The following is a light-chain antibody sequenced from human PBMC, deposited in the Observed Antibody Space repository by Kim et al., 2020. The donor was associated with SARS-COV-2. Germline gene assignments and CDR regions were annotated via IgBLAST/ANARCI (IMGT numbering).Light chain of an antibody. Sequence: EIVMTQSPATLSVSPGERATLSCRASQTVTTNLAWYQQKPGQAPRLLIYRASTRAAGIPARFSGSGSGTEFTLTISSLQSEDFAVYYCQQYHNWPPFTFGPGTKVDIK. CDR2: RAS. V-gene: IGKV3-15*01. CDR1: QTVTTN. CDR3: QQYHNWPPFT. J-gene: IGKJ3*01.